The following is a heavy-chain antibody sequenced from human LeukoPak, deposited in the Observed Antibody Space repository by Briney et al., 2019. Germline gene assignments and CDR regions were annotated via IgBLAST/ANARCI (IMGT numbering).Heavy chain of an antibody. D-gene: IGHD3-10*01. V-gene: IGHV3-9*01. CDR1: GFRFDDYA. J-gene: IGHJ4*02. CDR2: ISWNSGSI. Sequence: PGRSLRLSCAASGFRFDDYAMYWVRQPPGKGLEWVSGISWNSGSIGYADSVKGRFTISRDNAKNSLYLQMNSLRAEDTAVYYCARDPWVSYGSGSYFDYWGQGTLVTVSS. CDR3: ARDPWVSYGSGSYFDY.